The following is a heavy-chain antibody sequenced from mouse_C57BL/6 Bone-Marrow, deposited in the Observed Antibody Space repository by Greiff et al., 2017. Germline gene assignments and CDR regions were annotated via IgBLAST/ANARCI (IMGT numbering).Heavy chain of an antibody. CDR1: GYAFSSSW. CDR3: ARMLLLVFDY. V-gene: IGHV1-82*01. CDR2: IYPGDGDT. D-gene: IGHD1-1*01. Sequence: VQLQQSGPELVKPGASVKISCKASGYAFSSSWMNWVKQRPGKGLEWIGRIYPGDGDTNYNGKFKGKATLTADKSSSTAYMQLSSLTSEDSAVSFCARMLLLVFDYWGQGTTLTVSS. J-gene: IGHJ2*01.